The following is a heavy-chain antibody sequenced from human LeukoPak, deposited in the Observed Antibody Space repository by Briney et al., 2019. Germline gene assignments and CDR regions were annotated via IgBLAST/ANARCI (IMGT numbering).Heavy chain of an antibody. Sequence: PGRSLRLSCAASGFTFTTYSMHWVRQAPGKGLEWVAIVSYDPSRQKCADSVRGRFTISRDNSNNILYLQLNSLRVEDTAIYYCARGSSPWGYTYGYLDSWGQGTLVSVSS. CDR2: VSYDPSRQ. CDR3: ARGSSPWGYTYGYLDS. J-gene: IGHJ4*02. CDR1: GFTFTTYS. V-gene: IGHV3-30*04. D-gene: IGHD5-18*01.